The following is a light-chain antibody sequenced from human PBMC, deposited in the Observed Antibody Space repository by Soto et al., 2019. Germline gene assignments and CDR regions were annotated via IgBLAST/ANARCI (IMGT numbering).Light chain of an antibody. CDR1: QSISIG. CDR3: QQYNKLPLIP. Sequence: VIPHPPDPLSVSPGETAPLSCRASQSISIGLAWYRQKPGHAPTLLIYGASTRATGTPARFSGSGTGTEFTLTISSLQSEDFALYYCQQYNKLPLIPFGQGTRLEI. V-gene: IGKV3D-15*01. CDR2: GAS. J-gene: IGKJ5*01.